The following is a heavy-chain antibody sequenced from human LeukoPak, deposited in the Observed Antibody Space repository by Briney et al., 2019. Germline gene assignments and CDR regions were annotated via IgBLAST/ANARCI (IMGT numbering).Heavy chain of an antibody. V-gene: IGHV3-48*03. CDR3: ARDPSPILRRNYFDY. Sequence: GGSLRLSCAASGFTFSSYDMSWVRQAPGKGLEWVSFISSSGTTIDYADSVKGRFTISRDNAKNSLYLQMNSLRAEDTAVYYCARDPSPILRRNYFDYWGQGTLVTVSS. D-gene: IGHD4-17*01. J-gene: IGHJ4*02. CDR2: ISSSGTTI. CDR1: GFTFSSYD.